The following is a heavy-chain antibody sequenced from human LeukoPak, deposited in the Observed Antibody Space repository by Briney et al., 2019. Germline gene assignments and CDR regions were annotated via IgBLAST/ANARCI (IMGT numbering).Heavy chain of an antibody. CDR3: AKAPGWPAGRSGSLLY. CDR2: INHSGIT. Sequence: SETLSLTCAVYGGSFSGDYWIWIRQTPEKGLEWIGEINHSGITNYNPSFKSRVAISVDTPKNQFSLKLSSVTAADTAIYYCAKAPGWPAGRSGSLLYWGQGTLVTVSS. V-gene: IGHV4-34*01. CDR1: GGSFSGDY. J-gene: IGHJ4*02. D-gene: IGHD1-26*01.